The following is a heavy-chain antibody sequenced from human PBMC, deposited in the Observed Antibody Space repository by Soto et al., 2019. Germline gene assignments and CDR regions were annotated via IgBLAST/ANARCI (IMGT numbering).Heavy chain of an antibody. D-gene: IGHD4-17*01. CDR1: GGSISSYY. CDR2: IYYSGST. CDR3: AREPYCDYYFDY. Sequence: LSLTCTVSGGSISSYYWSWIRQPPGKGLEWIGYIYYSGSTNYNPSLKSRVTISVDTSKNQFSLKLSSVTAADTAVYYCAREPYCDYYFDYWGQGTLVTVSS. V-gene: IGHV4-59*01. J-gene: IGHJ4*02.